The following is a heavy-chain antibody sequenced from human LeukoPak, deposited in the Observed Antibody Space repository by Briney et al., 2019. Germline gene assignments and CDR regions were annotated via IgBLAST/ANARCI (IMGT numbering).Heavy chain of an antibody. J-gene: IGHJ5*02. V-gene: IGHV4-59*08. CDR3: ARAPGAATFDP. CDR2: IYYTGST. Sequence: SETLSLTCTVSGGSINNYYWSWVRQPPGAGLEWLAYIYYTGSTNYNPSLKTRLTISVDTSKNQFSLRLNSVTAADTAVYYCARAPGAATFDPWGQGTLVTVSS. D-gene: IGHD6-25*01. CDR1: GGSINNYY.